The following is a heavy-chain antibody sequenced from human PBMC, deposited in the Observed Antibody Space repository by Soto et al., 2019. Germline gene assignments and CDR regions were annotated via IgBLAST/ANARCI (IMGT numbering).Heavy chain of an antibody. CDR1: GYTFTSYD. V-gene: IGHV1-8*01. CDR2: MNPNSGNT. J-gene: IGHJ4*02. D-gene: IGHD3-9*01. CDR3: ASLYYDILTGYYKALAY. Sequence: ASVKVSCKASGYTFTSYDINWVRQATGQGLEWMGWMNPNSGNTGYAQKFQGRVTMTRNTSISTAYMELSSLRSEDTAVYYCASLYYDILTGYYKALAYWGQGTLVAVSS.